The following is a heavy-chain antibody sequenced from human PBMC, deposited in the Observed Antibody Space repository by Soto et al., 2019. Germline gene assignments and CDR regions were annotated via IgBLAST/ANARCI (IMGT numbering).Heavy chain of an antibody. J-gene: IGHJ4*02. V-gene: IGHV1-18*01. CDR3: ARDIRVVPAALPLDY. CDR2: ISGYNGNT. D-gene: IGHD2-2*01. CDR1: GYTFTSYG. Sequence: ASVKVSCKASGYTFTSYGISWVRQAPGQGLEWMGWISGYNGNTNYAQKLQGRVTMTTDTSTSTAYMELRSLRSDDPAVYYCARDIRVVPAALPLDYWGQGTLVTVSS.